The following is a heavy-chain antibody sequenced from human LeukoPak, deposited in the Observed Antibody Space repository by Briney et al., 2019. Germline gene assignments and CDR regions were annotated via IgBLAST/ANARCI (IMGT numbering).Heavy chain of an antibody. V-gene: IGHV3-66*01. CDR1: GFTVSSNY. D-gene: IGHD3-10*01. J-gene: IGHJ4*02. CDR3: AREDYGSDSFDY. CDR2: IYSGGST. Sequence: PGGSLRLSCAASGFTVSSNYMSWVRQAPGKGLEWVSVIYSGGSTYYADSVKGRFTISRDNSKNTLYLQMNSLRAKDTAVYYCAREDYGSDSFDYWGQGTLVTVSS.